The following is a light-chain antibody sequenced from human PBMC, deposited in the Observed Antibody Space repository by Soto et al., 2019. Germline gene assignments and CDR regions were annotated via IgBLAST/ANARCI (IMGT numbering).Light chain of an antibody. V-gene: IGKV3-20*01. J-gene: IGKJ1*01. Sequence: EIMLTHSPGTLSLSPGERATLSSRASQSVSNNYLAWYQQKPGQAPRLLIYGASNRATGIPDRFSGSGSGTDFTLTINSLQSEDFVVFYCYQYGSTPPPFGQGTKVDIK. CDR1: QSVSNNY. CDR3: YQYGSTPPP. CDR2: GAS.